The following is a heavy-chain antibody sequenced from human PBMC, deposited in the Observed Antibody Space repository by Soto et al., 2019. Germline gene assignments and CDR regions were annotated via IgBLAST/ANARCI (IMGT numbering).Heavy chain of an antibody. CDR1: GFTFSSHA. Sequence: EVQMLESGGGLGQPGGSLRLSCAASGFTFSSHAMSWVRQAPGKGLEWVSAISGGGGSTYYAESVKGRFTISRDSSKNTRHLQMNSLRAEDAAVYYCAVLGTYSDFRYWGQGTLVTVSS. J-gene: IGHJ4*02. D-gene: IGHD1-26*01. V-gene: IGHV3-23*01. CDR2: ISGGGGST. CDR3: AVLGTYSDFRY.